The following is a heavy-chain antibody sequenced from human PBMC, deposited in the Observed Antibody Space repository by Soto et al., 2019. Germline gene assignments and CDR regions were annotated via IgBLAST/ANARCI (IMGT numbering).Heavy chain of an antibody. Sequence: SITCSVASGSLNKRGYSWGWVRRPPGKGLEYIASIYYSGSTYYNPSLNSRVTISLDRSKNQFSLNLNSGTAADTAVYYYYSSWYELGGKGTMGT. CDR1: SGSLNKRGYS. J-gene: IGHJ4*02. CDR2: IYYSGST. D-gene: IGHD2-2*01. V-gene: IGHV4-30-2*01. CDR3: YSSWYEL.